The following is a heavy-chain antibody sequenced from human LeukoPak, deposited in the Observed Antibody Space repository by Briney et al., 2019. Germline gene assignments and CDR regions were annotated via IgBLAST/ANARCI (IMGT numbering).Heavy chain of an antibody. CDR3: AREKLDGDYFFDY. J-gene: IGHJ4*02. Sequence: PGGPLRLSCAASVFTFTTYWVSWVPQAPVKGLEWVANIKQDGSEKYSVDSVKGRFTISRDNAKNSLYLQMNSLRAEDTAVYYCAREKLDGDYFFDYWGRGTLVTVSS. V-gene: IGHV3-7*01. CDR1: VFTFTTYW. D-gene: IGHD4-17*01. CDR2: IKQDGSEK.